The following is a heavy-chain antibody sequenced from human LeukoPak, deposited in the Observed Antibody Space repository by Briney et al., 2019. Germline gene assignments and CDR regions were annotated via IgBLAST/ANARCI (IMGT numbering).Heavy chain of an antibody. J-gene: IGHJ4*02. CDR2: IAYDGSNK. CDR1: GFTCSSYV. Sequence: PGGSLSLSCAGSGFTCSSYVMQCVRQAPGKGRERVAVIAYDGSNKYYEDSVRGRFTISRDNSKNTLYLQMNSLRAEDTAVYYCASDTRVVAGTLDYWGQGTLVTASS. CDR3: ASDTRVVAGTLDY. V-gene: IGHV3-30-3*01. D-gene: IGHD6-19*01.